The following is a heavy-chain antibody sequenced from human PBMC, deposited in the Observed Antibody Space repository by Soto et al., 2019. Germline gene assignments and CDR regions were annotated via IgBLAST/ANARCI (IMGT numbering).Heavy chain of an antibody. Sequence: QVQLQESGPGLVKPSQTLSLTCTVSGGSISSGGYYWSWIRQHPGKGLEWIGYIYYSGSTYYNPSLKSRVTISVDTSKNQFSLKLSSVTAADTAVYYCARSGSGQAYYYYGMDVWGQGTTVTVSS. V-gene: IGHV4-31*03. D-gene: IGHD3-10*01. CDR3: ARSGSGQAYYYYGMDV. CDR1: GGSISSGGYY. CDR2: IYYSGST. J-gene: IGHJ6*02.